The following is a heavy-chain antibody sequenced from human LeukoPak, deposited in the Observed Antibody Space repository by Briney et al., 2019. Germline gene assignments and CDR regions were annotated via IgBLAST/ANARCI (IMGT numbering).Heavy chain of an antibody. CDR3: AKDDVAVAGSFDY. V-gene: IGHV3-30*02. D-gene: IGHD6-19*01. J-gene: IGHJ4*02. Sequence: GGSLRLSCAASGFTFSSYGMHWVRQAPGKGLEWVAFIRYDGSNKYYADSVKGRFTISRDNSKNTLYLQMNSLRAEDTAVYYCAKDDVAVAGSFDYWGQGTLVTVSS. CDR2: IRYDGSNK. CDR1: GFTFSSYG.